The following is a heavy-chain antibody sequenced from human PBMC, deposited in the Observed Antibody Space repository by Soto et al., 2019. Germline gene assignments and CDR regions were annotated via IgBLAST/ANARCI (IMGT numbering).Heavy chain of an antibody. CDR1: GFTFTSSA. D-gene: IGHD6-19*01. CDR2: IVVGSGNT. V-gene: IGHV1-58*01. CDR3: AAGPNDSSGFLNY. Sequence: SVKVSCKASGFTFTSSAVQWVRQARGQRLEWIGWIVVGSGNTNYAQKFQERVTITRDMSTSTAYMELSSLRSEDTAVYYCAAGPNDSSGFLNYWGQGTLVTVSS. J-gene: IGHJ4*02.